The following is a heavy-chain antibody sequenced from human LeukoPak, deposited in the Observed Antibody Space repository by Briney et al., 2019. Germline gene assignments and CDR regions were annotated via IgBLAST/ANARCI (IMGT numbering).Heavy chain of an antibody. J-gene: IGHJ5*02. CDR1: GFTFNKFA. Sequence: GGSLRLSCAASGFTFNKFAMSWVRQAPGKGLEWVGRIKSKTDGGTTDYAAPVKGRFTISRDGSKNTLYPQMNSLKTEDTAVYYCSINPGDSRSGYYSTIRFDPWGQGTLVTVSS. CDR2: IKSKTDGGTT. V-gene: IGHV3-15*01. CDR3: SINPGDSRSGYYSTIRFDP. D-gene: IGHD3-3*01.